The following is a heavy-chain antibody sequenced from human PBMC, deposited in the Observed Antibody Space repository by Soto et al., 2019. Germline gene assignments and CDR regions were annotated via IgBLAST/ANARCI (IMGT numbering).Heavy chain of an antibody. V-gene: IGHV1-8*01. Sequence: QVQLVQSGAEVKKPGASVKVSCKASGYTFTSYDINWVRQATGQGLEWMGWMNPNSGNTGYAQKFQGRVTMTRNTSISTAYMELSILRSEDTAVYYCARGDSSRWYWYFDLWGRGTLVTVSS. CDR2: MNPNSGNT. CDR3: ARGDSSRWYWYFDL. J-gene: IGHJ2*01. CDR1: GYTFTSYD. D-gene: IGHD6-13*01.